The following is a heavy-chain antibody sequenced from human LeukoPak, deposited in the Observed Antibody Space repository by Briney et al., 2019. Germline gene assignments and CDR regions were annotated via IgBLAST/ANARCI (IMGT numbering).Heavy chain of an antibody. D-gene: IGHD3-10*01. J-gene: IGHJ4*02. V-gene: IGHV1-18*01. CDR1: GYTFSSYG. CDR3: ARDSPDGSGTYYNDSPDY. CDR2: ISAYNGNT. Sequence: ASVKVSFKASGYTFSSYGISWVRQAPGQGLEWMGWISAYNGNTNYRQKLQGRVTTTTDTSTSTAYMDLRSLRSDDTAIYYCARDSPDGSGTYYNDSPDYWGQGTLVTVSS.